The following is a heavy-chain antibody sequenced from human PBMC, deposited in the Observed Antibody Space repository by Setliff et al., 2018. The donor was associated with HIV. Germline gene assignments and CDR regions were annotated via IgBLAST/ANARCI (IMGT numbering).Heavy chain of an antibody. CDR2: VYYTGST. V-gene: IGHV4-59*13. CDR1: GGFIGTYY. CDR3: ARGYYNFWSGYPPLDY. Sequence: SETLSLTCTVSGGFIGTYYWSWIRQSPGKGLEWIGSVYYTGSTNYNPSLESRVTMSVDTSKNQFSLRLMSLTAADTAVYYCARGYYNFWSGYPPLDYWGQGTLVTVSS. J-gene: IGHJ4*02. D-gene: IGHD3-3*01.